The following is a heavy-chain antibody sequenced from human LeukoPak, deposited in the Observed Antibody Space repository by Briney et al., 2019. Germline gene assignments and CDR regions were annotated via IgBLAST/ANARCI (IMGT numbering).Heavy chain of an antibody. D-gene: IGHD2-15*01. CDR2: IFHSGRT. CDR1: DYSIRDGYY. V-gene: IGHV4-38-2*02. J-gene: IGHJ4*02. CDR3: PRDVAGLYYFDY. Sequence: SETLSLTCSVSDYSIRDGYYWGWVRQSPGKGLEWIGSIFHSGRTSYNPSLKSRVTMSVDTSKNQFSLKLNSVAAADTAIYYCPRDVAGLYYFDYWGQGTLVTVSS.